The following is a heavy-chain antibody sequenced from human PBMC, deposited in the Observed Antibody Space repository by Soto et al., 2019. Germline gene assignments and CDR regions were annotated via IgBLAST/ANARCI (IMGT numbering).Heavy chain of an antibody. CDR3: ATLPPRIVVVLSEFPT. CDR2: IYHTGIT. D-gene: IGHD2-21*01. Sequence: QVQLRQSGPGLVKPSGTLSLTCVVSGTSISSSYWWTWVRQSPGKGLEWIGEIYHTGITKYNPSLKPQVTISVDKSSDQFSLKLTSVTAADTAMYYCATLPPRIVVVLSEFPTWGQGSQVTVSS. J-gene: IGHJ5*02. V-gene: IGHV4-4*02. CDR1: GTSISSSYW.